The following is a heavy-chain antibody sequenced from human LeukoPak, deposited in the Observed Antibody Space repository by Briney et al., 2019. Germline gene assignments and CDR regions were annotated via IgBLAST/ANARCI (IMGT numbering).Heavy chain of an antibody. D-gene: IGHD3-22*01. V-gene: IGHV1-69*05. CDR3: ARTDYYDSSGYYDAFDI. Sequence: SVKLSCKASGGTFSSYAISWVRQAPGQGLEWMGGIIPIFGTANYAQKFQGRVTITTDESTSTAYMELSSLRSGDTAVYYCARTDYYDSSGYYDAFDIWGQGTMVTVSS. CDR1: GGTFSSYA. J-gene: IGHJ3*02. CDR2: IIPIFGTA.